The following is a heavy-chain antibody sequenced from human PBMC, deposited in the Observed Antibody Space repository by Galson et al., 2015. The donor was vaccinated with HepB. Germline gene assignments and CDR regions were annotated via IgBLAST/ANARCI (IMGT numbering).Heavy chain of an antibody. CDR3: SRTDPLDV. CDR1: GFTFSNAW. CDR2: IKNKADGGTI. D-gene: IGHD4-17*01. J-gene: IGHJ6*02. V-gene: IGHV3-15*01. Sequence: SLRLACAASGFTFSNAWMSWVRQAPGNGLEWVGRIKNKADGGTIHYAAPVKGRFTISRDDSENTLYLQMNSLKTEDTAVYYCSRTDPLDVWGQGTTVTVSS.